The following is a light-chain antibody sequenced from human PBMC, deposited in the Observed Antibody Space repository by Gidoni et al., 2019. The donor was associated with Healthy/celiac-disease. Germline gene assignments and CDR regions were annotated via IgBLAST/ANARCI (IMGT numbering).Light chain of an antibody. V-gene: IGLV2-11*01. Sequence: QSALTQPRSVSGSPGQSVTISCTGTSRDVGGYNYVSWYQQHPGKAPILIIYDVSKRPSGVPDRFSCSKSCNTASLTISGLQAEDEADYYCCSYAGSYTLVVFGGGTKLTVL. CDR1: SRDVGGYNY. CDR2: DVS. CDR3: CSYAGSYTLVV. J-gene: IGLJ2*01.